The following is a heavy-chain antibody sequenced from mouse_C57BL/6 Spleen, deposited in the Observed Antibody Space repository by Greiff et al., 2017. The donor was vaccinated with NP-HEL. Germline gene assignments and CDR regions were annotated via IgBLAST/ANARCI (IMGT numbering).Heavy chain of an antibody. V-gene: IGHV10-1*01. D-gene: IGHD2-4*01. CDR1: GFSFNTYA. CDR2: IRSKSNNYAT. CDR3: VRRDYDDGGFAY. J-gene: IGHJ3*01. Sequence: EVKLVESGGGLVQPKGSLKLSCAASGFSFNTYAMNWVRQAPGKGLEWVARIRSKSNNYATYYADSVKDRFTISRDDSESMLYLQMNNVKTEDTAMYYCVRRDYDDGGFAYWGQGTLVTVSA.